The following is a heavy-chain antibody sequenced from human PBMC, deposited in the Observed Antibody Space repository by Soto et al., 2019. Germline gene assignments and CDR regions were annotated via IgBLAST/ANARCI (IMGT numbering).Heavy chain of an antibody. V-gene: IGHV3-21*01. D-gene: IGHD3-10*01. Sequence: GGSLRLSCAASGFTFSSYSMNWVRQAPGKGLEWVSSISSSSSYIYYADSVKGRFTISRDNAKNSLYLQMNSLRAEDTAVYDCARGQGRYAFDIWGQGTMVTVSS. CDR2: ISSSSSYI. CDR1: GFTFSSYS. J-gene: IGHJ3*02. CDR3: ARGQGRYAFDI.